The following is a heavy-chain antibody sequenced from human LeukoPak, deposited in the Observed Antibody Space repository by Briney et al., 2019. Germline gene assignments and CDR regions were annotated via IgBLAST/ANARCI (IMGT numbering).Heavy chain of an antibody. J-gene: IGHJ5*02. CDR3: ARIYDP. V-gene: IGHV4-39*01. Sequence: SETLSLTCTVSGDSISIGSYYWGWIRQPPGKGLEWIGSIYYSGSTYYNPSLKNRVTMSVDTSKNQFSLKLSSMTAADTAVYFCARIYDPWGQGILVTVSS. CDR2: IYYSGST. CDR1: GDSISIGSYY.